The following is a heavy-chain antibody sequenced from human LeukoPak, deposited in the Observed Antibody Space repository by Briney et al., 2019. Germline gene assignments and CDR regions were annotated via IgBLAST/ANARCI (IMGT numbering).Heavy chain of an antibody. D-gene: IGHD3-10*01. CDR2: ISESGGGT. Sequence: PGGSLRLSCVVSGIRLSNYGMSWVRQDPGKGLEWVSGISESGGGTNYADSVKGRFTISRDNSLNTLYLQMNSLRAEDTAVYFCAKRGVVIRGVLVIGFHKEAYYFDYWGQGILVTVSS. J-gene: IGHJ4*02. CDR1: GIRLSNYG. V-gene: IGHV3-23*01. CDR3: AKRGVVIRGVLVIGFHKEAYYFDY.